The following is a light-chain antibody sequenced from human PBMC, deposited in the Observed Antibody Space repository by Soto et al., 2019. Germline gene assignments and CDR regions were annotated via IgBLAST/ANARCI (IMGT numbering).Light chain of an antibody. CDR2: SNN. CDR3: SSRDDSLNAVV. V-gene: IGLV1-44*01. J-gene: IGLJ2*01. CDR1: SSNIGSNT. Sequence: QSVLTQPPSASGTPGQRVTISCSGSSSNIGSNTVNWYQQLPGTAPKLLIYSNNPRPSGVPDRFSGSTSGTSASLAISGLQSEDAADYYCSSRDDSLNAVVFGGGTKLTVL.